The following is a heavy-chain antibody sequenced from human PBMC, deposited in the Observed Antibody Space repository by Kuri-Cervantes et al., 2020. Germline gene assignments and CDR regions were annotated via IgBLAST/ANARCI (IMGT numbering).Heavy chain of an antibody. CDR1: GYTFTSYD. V-gene: IGHV1-8*01. Sequence: ASVKVSCKASGYTFTSYDINWVRQATGQGLEWMGWMNPNSGNTGYAQKFQGRVTMTRNTSISTAYMELSSLRSEDTAVYYCARSAYYDFWSGYYSGYYYGMDAWGQGTTVTVSS. J-gene: IGHJ6*02. D-gene: IGHD3-3*01. CDR3: ARSAYYDFWSGYYSGYYYGMDA. CDR2: MNPNSGNT.